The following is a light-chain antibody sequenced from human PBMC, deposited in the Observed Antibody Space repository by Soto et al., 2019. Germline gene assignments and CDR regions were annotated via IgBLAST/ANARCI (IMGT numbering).Light chain of an antibody. V-gene: IGKV1-5*01. CDR2: DAY. CDR3: QRYKKYFT. CDR1: QSISTC. J-gene: IGKJ4*02. Sequence: DIQLTQSPSTLSLSVGDRVTITCRASQSISTCLVWYQQKPGKAPQLLFYDAYTLMGVVPTRCGSSACRAEFSLTISIVPPDVSASYCWQRYKKYFTFGGGTKVDIK.